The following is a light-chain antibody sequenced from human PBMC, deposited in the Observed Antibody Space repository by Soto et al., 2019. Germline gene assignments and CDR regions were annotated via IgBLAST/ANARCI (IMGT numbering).Light chain of an antibody. CDR1: QSVSSN. J-gene: IGKJ1*01. CDR3: QQYNNWPPWT. CDR2: GAS. V-gene: IGKV3-15*01. Sequence: EIVMTQSRATLSVSPGERATLSCRASQSVSSNLAWYQQKPGQAPRLLIYGASTRATGIPAGFSGSGSGTEFTLTISSLLSEDFAVYYCQQYNNWPPWTFGQGTKVDIK.